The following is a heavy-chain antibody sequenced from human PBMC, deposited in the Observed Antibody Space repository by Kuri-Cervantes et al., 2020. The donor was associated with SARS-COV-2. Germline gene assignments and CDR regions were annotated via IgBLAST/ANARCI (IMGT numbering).Heavy chain of an antibody. CDR2: INHSGST. CDR3: ARAGRSYYGSGSLTSDYGMDV. J-gene: IGHJ6*02. CDR1: GGSFSGYY. Sequence: SCAVYGGSFSGYYWSWIRQPPGKGLEWIGEINHSGSTNYNPSLKSRVTVSVDTSKNQFSLKLSSVTAADTAVYYCARAGRSYYGSGSLTSDYGMDVWGQGTLVTVSS. V-gene: IGHV4-34*01. D-gene: IGHD3-10*01.